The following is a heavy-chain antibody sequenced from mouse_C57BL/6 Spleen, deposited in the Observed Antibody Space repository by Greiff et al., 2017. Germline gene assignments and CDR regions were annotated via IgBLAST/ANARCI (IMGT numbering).Heavy chain of an antibody. J-gene: IGHJ3*01. D-gene: IGHD1-1*01. Sequence: VQLQQPGTELVKPGASVKLSCKASGSTFPTSWMHWVKQRPGQGLKWIGNINPSNGGTNYNEKFKSKATLTVDKSSSTAYMQLSSLTSEDSAVYYCAVYGSSFAYWGQGTLVTVSA. CDR3: AVYGSSFAY. CDR1: GSTFPTSW. V-gene: IGHV1-53*01. CDR2: INPSNGGT.